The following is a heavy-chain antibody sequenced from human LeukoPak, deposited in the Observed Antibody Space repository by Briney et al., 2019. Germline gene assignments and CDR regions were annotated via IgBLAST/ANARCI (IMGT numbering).Heavy chain of an antibody. CDR2: IYYSGNT. D-gene: IGHD3/OR15-3a*01. CDR3: ARQTGSGLFILP. Sequence: PSETLSLTCTVSGGSINNSSYYWGWIRQPPGKGLEWIGSIYYSGNTYYNASLKSQVSIPIDTSKNQFSLRLTSVTAADTAVYYCARQTGSGLFILPGGQGTLVTVSS. J-gene: IGHJ4*02. CDR1: GGSINNSSYY. V-gene: IGHV4-39*01.